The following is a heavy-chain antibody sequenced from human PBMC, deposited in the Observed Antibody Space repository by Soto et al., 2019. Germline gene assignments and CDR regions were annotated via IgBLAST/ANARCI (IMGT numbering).Heavy chain of an antibody. CDR3: ARAHCSSTSCYGGAFDI. CDR1: GVTFSSYS. D-gene: IGHD2-2*01. Sequence: EVQLVESGGGLVKPGGSLRLSCAASGVTFSSYSMNWVRQDPGKGLEWVSSISSSSSYIYYADSVKGRFTISRDNAKNSLYLQMNSRRAEDTAVYYCARAHCSSTSCYGGAFDIWGQGTMVTVSS. J-gene: IGHJ3*02. CDR2: ISSSSSYI. V-gene: IGHV3-21*01.